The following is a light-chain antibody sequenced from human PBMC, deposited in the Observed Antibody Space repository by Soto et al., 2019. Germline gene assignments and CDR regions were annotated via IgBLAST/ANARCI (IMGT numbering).Light chain of an antibody. CDR3: QKYSSVPV. CDR2: AAS. V-gene: IGKV1-27*01. CDR1: QDIRNL. Sequence: DIQMTQSPTSLSASVGDRVTITCRASQDIRNLVAWYQQKPGKAPKLLIYAASTLQSGVPSRFSGSGSGTDFTLTINSLQPEDVPTYSCQKYSSVPVFGPGTKVEIK. J-gene: IGKJ3*01.